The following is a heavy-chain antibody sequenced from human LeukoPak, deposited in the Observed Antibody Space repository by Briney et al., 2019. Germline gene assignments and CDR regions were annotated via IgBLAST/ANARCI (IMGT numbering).Heavy chain of an antibody. Sequence: SGPALVKPTQTLTLTCTFSGFSLSTSGMCVSWIRQPPGKALEWIARIDWDNDKYYSTSLKTRLTISKDTPKNQVVLTMTNVDPVDTATYYCARGRFTTNYNFDYWGQGALVTVSS. J-gene: IGHJ4*02. D-gene: IGHD1-7*01. CDR1: GFSLSTSGMC. CDR3: ARGRFTTNYNFDY. CDR2: IDWDNDK. V-gene: IGHV2-70*10.